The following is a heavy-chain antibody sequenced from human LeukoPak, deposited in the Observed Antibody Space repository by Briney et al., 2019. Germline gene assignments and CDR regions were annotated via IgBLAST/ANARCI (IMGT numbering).Heavy chain of an antibody. CDR2: INPTGGST. CDR1: GYTFPSYF. Sequence: ASVKVSCKASGYTFPSYFMHWVRQAPGQGLEWMGIINPTGGSTTYAQKFQGRVTMTRDTSTSTVYMELSSLRSDDTAVYYCARRHRTFDPWGQGTLVTVSS. D-gene: IGHD1-14*01. CDR3: ARRHRTFDP. V-gene: IGHV1-46*01. J-gene: IGHJ5*02.